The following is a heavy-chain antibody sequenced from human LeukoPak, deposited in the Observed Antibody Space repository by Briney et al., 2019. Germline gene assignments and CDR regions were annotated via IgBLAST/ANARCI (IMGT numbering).Heavy chain of an antibody. CDR3: ARVSDSSSWYDY. V-gene: IGHV1-46*01. CDR1: GFTFTSYY. J-gene: IGHJ4*02. D-gene: IGHD6-13*01. Sequence: ASVKVSCKASGFTFTSYYMHWVRQAPGQGLEWMGIINPSGYNTNYAQKFQGRVTMTRDMSTSTVYMELSRLRSDDTAVYYCARVSDSSSWYDYWGQGTLVTVSS. CDR2: INPSGYNT.